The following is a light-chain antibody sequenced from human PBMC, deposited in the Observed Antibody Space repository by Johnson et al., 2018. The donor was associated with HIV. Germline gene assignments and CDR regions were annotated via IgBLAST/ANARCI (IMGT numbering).Light chain of an antibody. CDR1: SSNIGNNY. V-gene: IGLV1-51*01. CDR3: GTWDSSRSAV. Sequence: QPVLTQPPSVSAAPGQKVTISCSGSSSNIGNNYVSWYQQLPGTAPKLLIYDNNKRPSGIPDRFSGSKSGTSATLGITGLQTGDEADYYCGTWDSSRSAVFGTGTKVTVL. J-gene: IGLJ1*01. CDR2: DNN.